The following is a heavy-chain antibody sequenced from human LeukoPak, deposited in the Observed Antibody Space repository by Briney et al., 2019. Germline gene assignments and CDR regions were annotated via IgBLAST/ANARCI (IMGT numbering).Heavy chain of an antibody. J-gene: IGHJ3*02. CDR3: ASIGSGGSGRADAFDI. CDR2: IISILGIA. V-gene: IGHV1-69*04. CDR1: GGTFSSYA. Sequence: ASVKVSCKASGGTFSSYAISWVRQAPGQGLEWMGRIISILGIANYAQKFQGRVTITADKSTSTAYMELSSLRSEDTAVYYCASIGSGGSGRADAFDIWGQGTMVTVSS. D-gene: IGHD2-15*01.